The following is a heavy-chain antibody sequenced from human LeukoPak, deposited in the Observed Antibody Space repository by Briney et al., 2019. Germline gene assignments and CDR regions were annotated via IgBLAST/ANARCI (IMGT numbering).Heavy chain of an antibody. D-gene: IGHD3-10*01. CDR2: IYYSGST. Sequence: SETLSLTCNVSGGAISSTAYYWGWIRQPPGKGLEWIGSIYYSGSTYYNPSLKSRVTISVDTSHNQFSLKLNSVTAAGTALYYCARHPPYGSRNWGAYYFDSWGQGTLVTVSS. CDR3: ARHPPYGSRNWGAYYFDS. J-gene: IGHJ4*02. CDR1: GGAISSTAYY. V-gene: IGHV4-39*01.